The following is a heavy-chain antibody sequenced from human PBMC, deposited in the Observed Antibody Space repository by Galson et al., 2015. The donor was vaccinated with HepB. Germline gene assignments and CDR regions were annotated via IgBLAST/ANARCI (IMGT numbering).Heavy chain of an antibody. CDR1: GSTFTGYY. CDR2: INPNSGGT. J-gene: IGHJ4*02. CDR3: AREVVDGSDYGGNYDY. V-gene: IGHV1-2*04. D-gene: IGHD4-23*01. Sequence: SVKVSCKASGSTFTGYYMHWVRQAPGQGLEWMGWINPNSGGTNYAQKFQGWVTMTRDTSISTAYMELSRLRSDDTAVYYCAREVVDGSDYGGNYDYWGQGTLVAVSS.